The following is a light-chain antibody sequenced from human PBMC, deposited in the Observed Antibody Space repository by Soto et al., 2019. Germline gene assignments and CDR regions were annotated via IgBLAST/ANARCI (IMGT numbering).Light chain of an antibody. CDR2: AVS. J-gene: IGKJ1*01. V-gene: IGKV3-20*01. CDR1: QSVRSGY. CDR3: QQYGSSMWT. Sequence: EIVLTQSPGTLSLSPGERATLSCRASQSVRSGYFAWYQQKPGQAPRLLIFAVSSRATGIPDRFSGSGSGTDFTLTINKLEPEDFAVYYCQQYGSSMWTFGQGTKVDIK.